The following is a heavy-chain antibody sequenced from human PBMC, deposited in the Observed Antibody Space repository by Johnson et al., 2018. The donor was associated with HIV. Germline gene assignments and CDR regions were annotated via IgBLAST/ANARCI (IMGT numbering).Heavy chain of an antibody. D-gene: IGHD6-13*01. CDR2: ISYDGNNK. Sequence: QVQLVESGGGVVPPGRSLRLSCAASGFSFTSYTLHWVRQAPGKGLEWVAVISYDGNNKYYTESVKGRFTISRDNSKNTLYLQMKSLRSEDTAVYYCARDGGIATALDGFDIWGQGTMVTVSS. CDR3: ARDGGIATALDGFDI. J-gene: IGHJ3*02. CDR1: GFSFTSYT. V-gene: IGHV3-30*04.